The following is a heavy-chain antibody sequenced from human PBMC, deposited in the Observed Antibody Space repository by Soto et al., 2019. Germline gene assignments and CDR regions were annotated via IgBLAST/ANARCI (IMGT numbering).Heavy chain of an antibody. V-gene: IGHV1-46*01. D-gene: IGHD5-12*01. J-gene: IGHJ5*02. CDR2: ISPAGGGP. CDR1: GYTFTTSS. CDR3: ERPSGHDYGGT. Sequence: ASVKGSCKTSGYTFTTSSIHWVRQAPGLGLQWLGMISPAGGGPIYAQNFQGRLTITGDTSTTSVYMELSSLTSEDTAIYYCERPSGHDYGGTWGQGNLVTVSS.